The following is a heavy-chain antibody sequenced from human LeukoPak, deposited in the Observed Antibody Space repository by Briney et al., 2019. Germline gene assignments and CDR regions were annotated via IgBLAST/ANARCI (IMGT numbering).Heavy chain of an antibody. Sequence: SETLSLTCTVSGGSISSYYWSWIRQPPGKGLEWIGYIYYSGSTNYNPSLKSRVTISVDTSKNQFSLKLSSVTAADTAVYYCARGFKYSSSWYVNYYMDVWGKGTTVTVSS. V-gene: IGHV4-59*08. D-gene: IGHD6-13*01. J-gene: IGHJ6*03. CDR2: IYYSGST. CDR1: GGSISSYY. CDR3: ARGFKYSSSWYVNYYMDV.